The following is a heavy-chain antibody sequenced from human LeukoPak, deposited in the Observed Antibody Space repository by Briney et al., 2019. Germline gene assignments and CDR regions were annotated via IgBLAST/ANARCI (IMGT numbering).Heavy chain of an antibody. CDR1: GFTFSTYA. D-gene: IGHD1-26*01. CDR3: AEDLHGTYPDYFDS. V-gene: IGHV3-23*01. Sequence: GGSLRLSCAASGFTFSTYAMSWVRQAPGKGLEWVSSIRLSGDNTQYADSVKGRFTISRDNSKNTLYLQMNSLRAEDTAIYYCAEDLHGTYPDYFDSWGQGTLVTVSS. J-gene: IGHJ4*02. CDR2: IRLSGDNT.